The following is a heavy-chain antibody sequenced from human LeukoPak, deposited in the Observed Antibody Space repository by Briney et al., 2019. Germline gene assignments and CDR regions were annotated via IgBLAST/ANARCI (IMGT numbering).Heavy chain of an antibody. CDR3: AKDRANYYDSSGYSGDFDY. D-gene: IGHD3-22*01. V-gene: IGHV3-23*01. CDR1: GFTFSSYA. Sequence: GGSLRLSCAASGFTFSSYAMSWVRQAPGKGLEWASAISGSGGSTYYADSVKGRFTISRDNSKNTLYLQMNSLRAEDTAVYYCAKDRANYYDSSGYSGDFDYWGQGTLVTVSS. CDR2: ISGSGGST. J-gene: IGHJ4*02.